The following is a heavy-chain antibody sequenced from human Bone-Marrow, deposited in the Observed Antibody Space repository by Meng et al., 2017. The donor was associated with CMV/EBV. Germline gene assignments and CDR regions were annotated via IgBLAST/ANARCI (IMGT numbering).Heavy chain of an antibody. J-gene: IGHJ4*02. CDR3: AAHHVTGDSSGYQDY. V-gene: IGHV1-69*05. CDR2: IIPIFGTA. D-gene: IGHD3-22*01. Sequence: SVKVSCKASGYTFTSYAMNWVRQAPGQGLEWMGGIIPIFGTANYAQKFQGRVTITTDESTSQAYMELSSLRSEDTGVYYCAAHHVTGDSSGYQDYWGQGTLVTVSS. CDR1: GYTFTSYA.